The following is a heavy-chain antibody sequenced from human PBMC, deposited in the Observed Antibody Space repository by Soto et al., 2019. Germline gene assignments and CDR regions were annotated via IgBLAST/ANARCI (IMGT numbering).Heavy chain of an antibody. CDR2: FDPEDGET. V-gene: IGHV1-24*01. J-gene: IGHJ6*02. D-gene: IGHD2-2*01. Sequence: WASVKVSCKVSGYTLTELSMHWVRQAPGKGLEWMGGFDPEDGETIYAQKFQGRVTMTENTSTDTAYMELSSLRSEDTAVYYCATLYCSSTSCFNYYYYGMDVWGQGTTVTVSS. CDR3: ATLYCSSTSCFNYYYYGMDV. CDR1: GYTLTELS.